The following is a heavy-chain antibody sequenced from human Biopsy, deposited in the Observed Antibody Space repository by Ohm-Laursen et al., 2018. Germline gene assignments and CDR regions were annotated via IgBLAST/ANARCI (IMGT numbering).Heavy chain of an antibody. J-gene: IGHJ5*02. V-gene: IGHV4-39*01. Sequence: GTLSLTCVVSGGSISNNNYYWGWIRQPPGKGLEWIGSIFYRGSTHYKPSLKGRVNISVDTSKNQFSLKLNSVTAADTAVYYCARDYDTSGYYYVSWGQGTLVTVSS. D-gene: IGHD3-22*01. CDR3: ARDYDTSGYYYVS. CDR2: IFYRGST. CDR1: GGSISNNNYY.